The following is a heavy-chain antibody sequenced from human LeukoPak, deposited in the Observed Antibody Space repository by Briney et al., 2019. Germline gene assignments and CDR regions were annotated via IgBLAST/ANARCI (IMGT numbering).Heavy chain of an antibody. V-gene: IGHV4-59*01. D-gene: IGHD2-2*01. Sequence: ASETLSLTCTVSGGSISSYYWSWIRQPPGKGLKWIGYIYYSGSTNYNPSLKSRVTISVDTSKNQFSLKLSSVTAADTAVYYCARDSCSSTSCHDAFDIWGQGTMVTVSS. CDR1: GGSISSYY. CDR2: IYYSGST. CDR3: ARDSCSSTSCHDAFDI. J-gene: IGHJ3*02.